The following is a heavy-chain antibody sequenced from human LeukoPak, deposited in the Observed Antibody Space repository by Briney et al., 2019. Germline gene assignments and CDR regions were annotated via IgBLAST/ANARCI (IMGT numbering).Heavy chain of an antibody. Sequence: PGGSLRLSCAASGFAFSSYAMSWVRQAPGKGLEWVSAISGSGGSTYYTDSVKGRFTISRDNSKNTLYLQMNRQRAEDTAVYYCAKGGVWYRYFDFWGQGTLVTVSS. J-gene: IGHJ4*02. CDR2: ISGSGGST. D-gene: IGHD2-8*01. CDR1: GFAFSSYA. V-gene: IGHV3-23*01. CDR3: AKGGVWYRYFDF.